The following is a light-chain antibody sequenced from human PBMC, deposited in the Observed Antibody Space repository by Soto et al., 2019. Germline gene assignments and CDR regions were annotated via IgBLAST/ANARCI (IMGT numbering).Light chain of an antibody. CDR3: QQSHSLPWT. J-gene: IGKJ1*01. Sequence: DIQMTQSPSTLSASVGDRVTVTCQARQNIGAWLAWYQQKPGKAPKLLIFDVSTLQRGVPSRFSGSGSGTEFTLTISSLQPDDFATYHCQQSHSLPWTFGQGTKIEIK. V-gene: IGKV1-5*01. CDR1: QNIGAW. CDR2: DVS.